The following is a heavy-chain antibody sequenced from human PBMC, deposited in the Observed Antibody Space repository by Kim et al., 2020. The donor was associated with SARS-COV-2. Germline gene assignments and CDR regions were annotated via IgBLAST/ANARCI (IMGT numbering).Heavy chain of an antibody. CDR3: ARYDSSGYFAYYFDY. Sequence: ESVRAEFTTTRANATNSLYLQMNSLRAEDTAVYYCARYDSSGYFAYYFDYWGQGTLVTVSS. V-gene: IGHV3-21*04. D-gene: IGHD3-22*01. J-gene: IGHJ4*02.